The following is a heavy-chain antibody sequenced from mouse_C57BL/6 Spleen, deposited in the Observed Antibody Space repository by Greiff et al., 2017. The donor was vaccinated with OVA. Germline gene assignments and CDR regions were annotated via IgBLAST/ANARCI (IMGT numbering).Heavy chain of an antibody. CDR3: ARSRNWDDWYFDV. V-gene: IGHV1-82*01. Sequence: QVQLQQSGPELVKPGASVKISCKASGYAFSSSWMNWVKQRPGKGLEWIGRIYPGDGDTNYNGKFKGKATLTADKSSSTAYMQLSSLTSEDSAVYFCARSRNWDDWYFDVWGTGTTVTVSS. CDR2: IYPGDGDT. CDR1: GYAFSSSW. J-gene: IGHJ1*03. D-gene: IGHD4-1*01.